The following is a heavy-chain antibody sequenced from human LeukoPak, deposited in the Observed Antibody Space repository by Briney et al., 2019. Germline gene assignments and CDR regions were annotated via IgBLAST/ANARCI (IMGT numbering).Heavy chain of an antibody. D-gene: IGHD3-10*01. CDR3: AKLPRGYGSGSYYSTLSDY. Sequence: GGSLRLSCAASGFTFSSYAMSWVRQAPGKGLEWVSAISGSGGSTYYANSVKGRFTISRDNSKNTLYLQMNSLRAEDTAVYYCAKLPRGYGSGSYYSTLSDYWGQGTLVTVSS. V-gene: IGHV3-23*01. CDR1: GFTFSSYA. CDR2: ISGSGGST. J-gene: IGHJ4*02.